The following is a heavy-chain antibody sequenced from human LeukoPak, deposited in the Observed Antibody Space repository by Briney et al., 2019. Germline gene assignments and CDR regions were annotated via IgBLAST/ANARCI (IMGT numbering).Heavy chain of an antibody. D-gene: IGHD2-2*01. V-gene: IGHV3-33*01. J-gene: IGHJ4*02. CDR2: IWYDGSNK. CDR3: ARGGGGYCSSTSCLPPVGY. Sequence: GGSLRLSCAASGFTFSSYGMHWVRQAPGKGLEWVAVIWYDGSNKYYADSVKGRFTISRDNSKNTLYLQMNSLRAEDTAVYYCARGGGGYCSSTSCLPPVGYWGQGTLVTVSS. CDR1: GFTFSSYG.